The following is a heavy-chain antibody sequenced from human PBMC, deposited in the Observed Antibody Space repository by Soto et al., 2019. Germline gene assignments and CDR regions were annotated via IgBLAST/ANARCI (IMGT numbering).Heavy chain of an antibody. V-gene: IGHV4-59*01. Sequence: QVQLQESGPGLVKPSETLSLTCAVSGDSISSYYCMWIRQPPGKGLESIGYLYYGRSANYNPSLKSRVTLSVATSTNQCSLTLSSMTAADTAVDYCALRSMAVVPEYWGQGTLVTVSS. CDR3: ALRSMAVVPEY. CDR1: GDSISSYY. D-gene: IGHD3-22*01. J-gene: IGHJ4*02. CDR2: LYYGRSA.